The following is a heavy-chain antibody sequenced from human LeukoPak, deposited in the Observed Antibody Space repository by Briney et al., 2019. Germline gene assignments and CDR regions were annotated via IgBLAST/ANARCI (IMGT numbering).Heavy chain of an antibody. CDR3: ARGPSGYHNT. V-gene: IGHV3-30*02. J-gene: IGHJ4*02. CDR2: IQYDGSDK. D-gene: IGHD5-12*01. CDR1: GFTFSSYG. Sequence: PGGSLRLSCAGSGFTFSSYGMHWVRQAPGKGLEWVTFIQYDGSDKYYADSVKGRFTISRDNSKNTLYLQMNSLRAEDTAVYYCARGPSGYHNTGGQGTLVTVSS.